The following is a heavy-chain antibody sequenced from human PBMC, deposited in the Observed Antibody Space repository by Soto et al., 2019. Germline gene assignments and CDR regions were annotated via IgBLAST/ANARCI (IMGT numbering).Heavy chain of an antibody. J-gene: IGHJ4*02. Sequence: GESLKISCKGSGYSFTSYWIGWVRQMPGKGLEWMGIIYPGDSDTRYSPSFQGQVTISADKSISTAYLQWSSLKASDTAMYYCARHIVVVRGRGTYYFDYWGQGTLVTVSS. CDR2: IYPGDSDT. D-gene: IGHD3-10*01. CDR1: GYSFTSYW. V-gene: IGHV5-51*01. CDR3: ARHIVVVRGRGTYYFDY.